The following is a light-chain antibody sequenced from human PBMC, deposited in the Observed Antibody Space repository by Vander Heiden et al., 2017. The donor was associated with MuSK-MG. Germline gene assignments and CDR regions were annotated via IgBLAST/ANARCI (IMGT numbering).Light chain of an antibody. CDR1: QSISSY. J-gene: IGKJ3*01. Sequence: DIQMTQSPSSLSASVGDRVTITCRASQSISSYLDWYQQNPGKAPKLLIYGAYSLQSRVPSRFSGSGSGTDFTLTISRVQPEDFATYYCQQSYSIPYTFGHGTKVDIK. CDR3: QQSYSIPYT. V-gene: IGKV1-39*01. CDR2: GAY.